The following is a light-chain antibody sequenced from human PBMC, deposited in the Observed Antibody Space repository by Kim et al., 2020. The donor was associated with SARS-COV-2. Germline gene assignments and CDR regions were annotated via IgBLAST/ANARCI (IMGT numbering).Light chain of an antibody. CDR1: SSNLGADYD. CDR3: QSYDSSLSEVV. CDR2: GNS. Sequence: QSVLTQPPSVSGAPGQRVTISCTGSSSNLGADYDVHWYQQLPGTAPKLLIYGNSHRPSGVPDRFSGSKSGTSASLAIAGLQAENEADYYCQSYDSSLSEVVFGGGTQLTVL. J-gene: IGLJ2*01. V-gene: IGLV1-40*01.